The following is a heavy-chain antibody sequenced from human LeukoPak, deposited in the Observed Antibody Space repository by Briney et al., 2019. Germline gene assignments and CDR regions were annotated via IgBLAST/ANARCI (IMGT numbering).Heavy chain of an antibody. J-gene: IGHJ6*03. CDR2: ISAYNGNT. D-gene: IGHD6-6*01. CDR3: AASSSDYYMDV. V-gene: IGHV1-18*01. CDR1: GYTFTSYG. Sequence: ASVKVSCKASGYTFTSYGISWVRQAPGQGLEWMGWISAYNGNTNYAQKLQGRVTITTDESTSTAYMELSSLRSEDTAVYYCAASSSDYYMDVWGKGTTVTVSS.